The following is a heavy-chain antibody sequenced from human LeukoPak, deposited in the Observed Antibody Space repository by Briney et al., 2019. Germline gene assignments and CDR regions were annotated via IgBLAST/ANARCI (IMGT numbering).Heavy chain of an antibody. CDR1: GGSFIGYY. Sequence: SGTLSLTCGVSGGSFIGYYWSWVRQPPGKGLEGIGEINHSGSTNYNPSLKSRVTISVDTSKNQFSLKLSSVTAADTAVYYCARVGYYYYYYGMDVWGQGTTVTVSS. CDR3: ARVGYYYYYYGMDV. CDR2: INHSGST. J-gene: IGHJ6*02. D-gene: IGHD1-26*01. V-gene: IGHV4-34*01.